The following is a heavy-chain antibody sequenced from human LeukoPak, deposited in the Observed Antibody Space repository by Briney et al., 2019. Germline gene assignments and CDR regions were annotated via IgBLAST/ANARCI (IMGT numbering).Heavy chain of an antibody. CDR2: INPNSGET. CDR3: ARVLFNSGYDY. CDR1: GSTFTGAY. V-gene: IGHV1-2*02. Sequence: ASVKVSCKPSGSTFTGAYMHWVRQAPGQGLAWMGWINPNSGETKFAQKFQGSVTMNRDTSISPVYMDLGGMRSDDRAVYYCARVLFNSGYDYWGQGSLVTVSS. D-gene: IGHD3-9*01. J-gene: IGHJ4*02.